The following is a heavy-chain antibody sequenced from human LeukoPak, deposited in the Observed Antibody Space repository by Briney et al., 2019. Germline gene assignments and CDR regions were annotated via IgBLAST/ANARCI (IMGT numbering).Heavy chain of an antibody. D-gene: IGHD3-16*02. V-gene: IGHV4-38-2*02. CDR3: ARAGMISFGGVIVEYNWFDP. Sequence: PSETLSLTCTVSGYSISSGYYWGWIRQPPGKGLEWIGEITHSGSTNYNPSLKSRVTISVDTSKNQFSLRLSSVTAADTAVYYCARAGMISFGGVIVEYNWFDPWGQGTLVTVSS. CDR1: GYSISSGYY. J-gene: IGHJ5*02. CDR2: ITHSGST.